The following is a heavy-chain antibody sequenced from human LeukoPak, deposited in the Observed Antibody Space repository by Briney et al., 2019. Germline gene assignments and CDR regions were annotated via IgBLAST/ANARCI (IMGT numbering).Heavy chain of an antibody. CDR1: GGSISSSSYY. D-gene: IGHD1-26*01. V-gene: IGHV4-39*07. J-gene: IGHJ4*02. Sequence: PSETLSLTCTVSGGSISSSSYYWGWIRQPPGKGLEWIGEINHSGSTNYNPSLKSRVTISVDTSKNQFSLKLSSVTAADTAVYYCAREGSLSPTEVGATMEDYWGQGTLVTVSS. CDR3: AREGSLSPTEVGATMEDY. CDR2: INHSGST.